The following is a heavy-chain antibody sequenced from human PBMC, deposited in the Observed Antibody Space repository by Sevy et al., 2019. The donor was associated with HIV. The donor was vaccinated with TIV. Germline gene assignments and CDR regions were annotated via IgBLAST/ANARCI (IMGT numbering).Heavy chain of an antibody. V-gene: IGHV4-61*02. CDR2: IYTSGST. J-gene: IGHJ3*02. CDR3: AREYIVVVPAANRRDDAFDI. Sequence: SETLSLTCTVSGGSISSGSYYWSWIRQPAGKGLEWIGRIYTSGSTNYNPSLKSRVTISVDTSKNQFSLKLSSVTAADTAVYYCAREYIVVVPAANRRDDAFDIWGQGTMVSVSS. D-gene: IGHD2-2*01. CDR1: GGSISSGSYY.